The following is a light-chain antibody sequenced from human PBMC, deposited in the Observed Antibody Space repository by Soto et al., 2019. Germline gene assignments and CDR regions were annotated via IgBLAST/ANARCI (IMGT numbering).Light chain of an antibody. V-gene: IGKV1-27*01. CDR2: APS. J-gene: IGKJ1*01. CDR3: QKYDTGPTT. CDR1: LGISKY. Sequence: DIQITQSPSSLSASVGDRVTITCRASLGISKYLAWYQQKPGTVPQLLIYAPSTLQSGVPYRFSGSRSGSAFSLSTSSPKRKDFATYYCQKYDTGPTTFGQGTKVLIK.